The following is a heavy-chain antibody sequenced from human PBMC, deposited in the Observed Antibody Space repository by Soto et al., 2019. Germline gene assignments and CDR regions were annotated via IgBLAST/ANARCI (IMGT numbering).Heavy chain of an antibody. CDR2: IGASGDIT. J-gene: IGHJ4*02. CDR3: AKDDF. CDR1: GFSFTNFA. V-gene: IGHV3-23*01. Sequence: GGSLRLSCAASGFSFTNFAMSWVRQAPGKGLEWVAGIGASGDITWYADSVKGRLSISRDNSKNTLYLQLNSLRFEDTAVYYCAKDDFWGQGALVTVSS.